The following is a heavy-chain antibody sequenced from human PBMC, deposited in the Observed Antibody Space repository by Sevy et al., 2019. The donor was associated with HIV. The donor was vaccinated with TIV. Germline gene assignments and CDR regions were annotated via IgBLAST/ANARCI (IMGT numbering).Heavy chain of an antibody. CDR1: GFIFNDYA. CDR3: AREGAPYRNIRYCSGDNCYYNWFDP. Sequence: GGSLRLSCAASGFIFNDYAMNWVRQAPGRGLEWVAVISDDGNNKYYTDSVEGRFTISRDNSKDTLYLQMNSLRAVDTAIYYCAREGAPYRNIRYCSGDNCYYNWFDPWGQGTLVTVSS. J-gene: IGHJ5*02. V-gene: IGHV3-30*10. D-gene: IGHD2-15*01. CDR2: ISDDGNNK.